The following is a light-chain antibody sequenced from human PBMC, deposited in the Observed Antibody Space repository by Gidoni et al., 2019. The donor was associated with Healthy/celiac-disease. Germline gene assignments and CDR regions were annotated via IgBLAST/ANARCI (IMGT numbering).Light chain of an antibody. Sequence: IVLPHSPGTLSFSPGERATLSCRASQSLSSSYLGWYQQKPGQAPRLLIYGASSKATGIPDRVSGSGCGTDFTLTISRLEAEDFAVYYCQQYSSSPLTFGGGTKVEIK. V-gene: IGKV3-20*01. CDR1: QSLSSSY. CDR2: GAS. CDR3: QQYSSSPLT. J-gene: IGKJ4*01.